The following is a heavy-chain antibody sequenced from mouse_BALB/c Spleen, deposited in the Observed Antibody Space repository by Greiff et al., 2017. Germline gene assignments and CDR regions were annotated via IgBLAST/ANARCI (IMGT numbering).Heavy chain of an antibody. V-gene: IGHV1-14*01. CDR3: ARSTPYYYGSSYHYWYFDV. CDR1: GYTFTSYV. Sequence: EVQLQQSGPELVKPGASVKMSCKASGYTFTSYVMHWVKQKPGQGLEWIGYINPYNDGTKYNEKFKGKATLTSDKSSSTAYMELSSLTSEDSAVYYCARSTPYYYGSSYHYWYFDVWGAGTTVTVSS. D-gene: IGHD1-1*01. CDR2: INPYNDGT. J-gene: IGHJ1*01.